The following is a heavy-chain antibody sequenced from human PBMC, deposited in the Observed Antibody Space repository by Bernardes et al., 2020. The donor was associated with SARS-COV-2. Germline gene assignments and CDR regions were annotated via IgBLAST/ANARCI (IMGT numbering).Heavy chain of an antibody. J-gene: IGHJ4*02. CDR2: ISSSSSYI. D-gene: IGHD6-13*01. Sequence: GGSLRLSRAASGFTFSSYSMNWVRQAPGKGLEWVSSISSSSSYIYYADSVKGRFTISRDNAKNSLYLQMNSLRAEDTAVYYCARDYSSSWYQAFDYWGQGTLVTVSS. CDR1: GFTFSSYS. V-gene: IGHV3-21*01. CDR3: ARDYSSSWYQAFDY.